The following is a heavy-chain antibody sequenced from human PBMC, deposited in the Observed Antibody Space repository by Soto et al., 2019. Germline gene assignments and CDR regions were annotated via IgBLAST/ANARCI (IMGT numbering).Heavy chain of an antibody. V-gene: IGHV4-34*01. D-gene: IGHD5-12*01. CDR1: GGSFSGDY. J-gene: IGHJ6*02. CDR2: INHSGNT. Sequence: SETLSLTCAVYGGSFSGDYWSWIRQPPGKGLEWIGEINHSGNTNYNPSLMGRGTISVDTSKNHFSLKVTSVSAADTAVYYCARLRGYDRHSMDVWGQGSKVTVSS. CDR3: ARLRGYDRHSMDV.